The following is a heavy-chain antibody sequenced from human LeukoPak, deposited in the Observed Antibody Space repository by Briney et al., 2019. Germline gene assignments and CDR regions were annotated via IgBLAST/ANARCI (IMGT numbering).Heavy chain of an antibody. Sequence: GGSLRLSCTVSGFSVSDNSMSWVRQAPGKGLEWVSFIYSGTTHYSDSVKGRFTISRDNSKNTLYLQMNSLRAEDTAVYYCTRDLLYYYGSGLDYWGQGTLVTVSS. D-gene: IGHD3-10*01. CDR1: GFSVSDNS. J-gene: IGHJ4*02. CDR3: TRDLLYYYGSGLDY. CDR2: IYSGTT. V-gene: IGHV3-53*01.